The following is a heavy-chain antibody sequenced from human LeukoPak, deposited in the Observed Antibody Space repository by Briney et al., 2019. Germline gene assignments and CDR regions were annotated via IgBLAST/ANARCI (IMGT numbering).Heavy chain of an antibody. Sequence: SETLSLTCTVSGGSISTYYWSWIRQPPGKGLEWIGYVYYSGSTNSNPSLTSRVIIAADTSKNQISLKLSSVTAADTAVYYCAGYSSSWDNTFDYWGQGTLVTVSS. CDR2: VYYSGST. J-gene: IGHJ4*02. CDR3: AGYSSSWDNTFDY. V-gene: IGHV4-59*08. D-gene: IGHD6-13*01. CDR1: GGSISTYY.